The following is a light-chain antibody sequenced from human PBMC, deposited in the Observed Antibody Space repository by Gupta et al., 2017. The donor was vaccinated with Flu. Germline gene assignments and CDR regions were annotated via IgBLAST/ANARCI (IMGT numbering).Light chain of an antibody. CDR2: DVS. V-gene: IGLV2-14*04. Sequence: TSSVVGGYDYGYWYQQHPGKAPKLMIYDVSTRPAVVSNLFSGSKSGNTASLTISGHQAEDEADYYCSSYTSSSNYVFGTGTKVTVL. CDR1: SSVVGGYDY. J-gene: IGLJ1*01. CDR3: SSYTSSSNYV.